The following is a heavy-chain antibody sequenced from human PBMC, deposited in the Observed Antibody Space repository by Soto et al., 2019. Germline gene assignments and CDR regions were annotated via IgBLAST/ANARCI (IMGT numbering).Heavy chain of an antibody. CDR1: GGSISSSSYY. Sequence: SETLSLTCTVSGGSISSSSYYWGWIRQPPGKGLEWIGSIYYSGSTYYNPSLKSRVTISVDTSKNQFSLKLSSVTAADTATINFVYYGMDVWGQGTTVTVSS. V-gene: IGHV4-39*01. CDR2: IYYSGST. J-gene: IGHJ6*02. CDR3: VYYGMDV.